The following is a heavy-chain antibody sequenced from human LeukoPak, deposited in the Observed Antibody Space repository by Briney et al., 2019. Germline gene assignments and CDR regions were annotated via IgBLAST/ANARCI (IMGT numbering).Heavy chain of an antibody. V-gene: IGHV5-51*01. D-gene: IGHD2-2*01. J-gene: IGHJ5*02. CDR3: ARRGSGTYGSWFDP. CDR2: IYPGDSDT. Sequence: GESLKISCKGSGYTFANYWIGWVRQLPGKGLEWMGNIYPGDSDTKYSPSFQGQVTISADRSISTAYLQWSSLKASDTAMYYCARRGSGTYGSWFDPWGQGTLVTVSS. CDR1: GYTFANYW.